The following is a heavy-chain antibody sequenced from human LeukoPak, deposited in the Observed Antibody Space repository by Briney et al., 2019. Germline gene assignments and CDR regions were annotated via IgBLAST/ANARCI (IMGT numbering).Heavy chain of an antibody. CDR3: AMALDY. CDR2: TSHSGSSI. V-gene: IGHV3-23*01. CDR1: GFTFSNYL. Sequence: QPGGSLRLSCVAFGFTFSNYLMNWVRQAPGKGLEWVSGTSHSGSSIYYADSVKGRFTISRDNSKNTLYLQMDRLRVEDTAVYYCAMALDYWGQGTLVTVSS. J-gene: IGHJ4*02.